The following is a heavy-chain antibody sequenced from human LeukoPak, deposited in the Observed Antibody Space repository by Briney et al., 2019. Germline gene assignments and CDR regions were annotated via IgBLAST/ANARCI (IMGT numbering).Heavy chain of an antibody. Sequence: ASVKVSCKASGYTFTSYGISWVRQATGQGLEWMGWMNPNSGNTGYAQKFQGRVTITRNTSISTAYMELSSLRSEDTAVYYCARVRYSGYDLNYWGQGTLVTVSS. V-gene: IGHV1-8*03. CDR3: ARVRYSGYDLNY. J-gene: IGHJ4*02. CDR2: MNPNSGNT. CDR1: GYTFTSYG. D-gene: IGHD5-12*01.